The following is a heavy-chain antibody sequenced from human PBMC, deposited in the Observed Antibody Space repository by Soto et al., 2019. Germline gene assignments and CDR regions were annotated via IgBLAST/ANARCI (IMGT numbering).Heavy chain of an antibody. CDR3: VSRIPSWVFDY. CDR2: VYSGGDI. D-gene: IGHD3-16*01. CDR1: GFTVNSNY. V-gene: IGHV3-53*01. Sequence: GGSLSLTCLVSGFTVNSNYLYWVRHAPRRGLEWVSAVYSGGDIHSADYVKGRFTISRDTYENTLYLRMDKLRVEDTAEYFCVSRIPSWVFDYWGQGTLVTVSS. J-gene: IGHJ4*01.